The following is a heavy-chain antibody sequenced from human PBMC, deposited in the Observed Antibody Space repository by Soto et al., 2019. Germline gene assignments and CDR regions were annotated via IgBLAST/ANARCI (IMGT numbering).Heavy chain of an antibody. CDR3: ARTAGIAVAGTLSYYGMDV. CDR2: IDWDDDK. V-gene: IGHV2-70*11. D-gene: IGHD6-19*01. CDR1: GFSLSTSGMC. Sequence: SGPTLVNPTQTLTLTCTFSGFSLSTSGMCVSWIRQPPGKALEWLARIDWDDDKYYSTSLKTRLTISKDTSKNQVVLTMTNMDPVDTATYYCARTAGIAVAGTLSYYGMDVWGQGTTVTVSS. J-gene: IGHJ6*02.